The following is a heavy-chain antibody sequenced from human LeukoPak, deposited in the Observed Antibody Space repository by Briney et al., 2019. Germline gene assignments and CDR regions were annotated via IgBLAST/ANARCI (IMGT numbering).Heavy chain of an antibody. CDR3: ARWGAMAQEGAYWYFDL. V-gene: IGHV4-59*01. CDR2: IYYSGST. Sequence: PSETQSLTCTVSGGSISSYYWSWIRQPPGKGLEWIGYIYYSGSTNYNPSLKSRVTISVDTSKNQFSLKLSSVTAADTAVYYCARWGAMAQEGAYWYFDLWGRGTLVTVSS. D-gene: IGHD3-16*01. J-gene: IGHJ2*01. CDR1: GGSISSYY.